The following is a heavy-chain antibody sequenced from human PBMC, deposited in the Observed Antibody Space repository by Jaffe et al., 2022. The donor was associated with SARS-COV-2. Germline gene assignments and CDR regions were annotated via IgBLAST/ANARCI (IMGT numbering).Heavy chain of an antibody. CDR1: GGSISSNTYY. Sequence: QLQLQESGPGLVKPSETLSLTCTVSGGSISSNTYYWGWIRQPPGKGLEWIGSISYSGSTYFNPSLKSRVTISVDTSKNQFSLNLNSVTAADTAVYFCARPGSAAGWFYFDYWGQGTLVTVSS. D-gene: IGHD6-19*01. V-gene: IGHV4-39*01. J-gene: IGHJ4*02. CDR3: ARPGSAAGWFYFDY. CDR2: ISYSGST.